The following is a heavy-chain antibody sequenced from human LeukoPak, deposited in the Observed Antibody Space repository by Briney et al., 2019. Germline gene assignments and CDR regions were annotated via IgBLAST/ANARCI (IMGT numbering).Heavy chain of an antibody. D-gene: IGHD4-11*01. Sequence: GGSLRLSCAVSGFTFSTYWMHWVRQAPGKGLVWVSRINTDGSSTSYADSVKGRFTISRDNAKNTLYLRMNSLRAEDTAVYYCARDNSNYVYYYYMDVWGKGTTVTVSS. CDR2: INTDGSST. CDR3: ARDNSNYVYYYYMDV. J-gene: IGHJ6*03. CDR1: GFTFSTYW. V-gene: IGHV3-74*01.